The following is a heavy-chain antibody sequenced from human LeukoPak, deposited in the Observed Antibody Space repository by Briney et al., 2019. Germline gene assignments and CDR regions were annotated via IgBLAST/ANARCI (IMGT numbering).Heavy chain of an antibody. CDR1: GGSFSGYY. CDR3: ARLHDYGDYYADY. D-gene: IGHD4-17*01. CDR2: INHSGST. Sequence: PSETLSLTCAVYGGSFSGYYWSWIRQPPGKGLEWIGEINHSGSTNYNPSLKSRVTISVDTSKKQFSLKLSSVTAADTAVYYCARLHDYGDYYADYWGQGTLVTVSS. V-gene: IGHV4-34*01. J-gene: IGHJ4*02.